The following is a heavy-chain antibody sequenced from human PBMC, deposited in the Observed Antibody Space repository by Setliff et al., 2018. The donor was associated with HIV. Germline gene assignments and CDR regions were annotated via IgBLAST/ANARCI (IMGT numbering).Heavy chain of an antibody. CDR3: AREGSSGYTGWFDS. CDR1: GFTFSRFD. J-gene: IGHJ5*01. Sequence: GGSLRLSCAASGFTFSRFDMNWVRQVPGKGLEWVAYIDSSNETKYYADSVKGRFSISRDNARNSLFLQMNNLRVEDTAVYYCAREGSSGYTGWFDSWGQGTLVTVSS. CDR2: IDSSNETK. D-gene: IGHD3-22*01. V-gene: IGHV3-48*03.